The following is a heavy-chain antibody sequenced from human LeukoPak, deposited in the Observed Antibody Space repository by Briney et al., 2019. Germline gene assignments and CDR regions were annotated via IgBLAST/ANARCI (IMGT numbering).Heavy chain of an antibody. J-gene: IGHJ4*02. CDR2: IKQDGSEK. D-gene: IGHD2-8*02. Sequence: PGGSLRLSCAASGFTSSSYYMTWVRQAPGKGLEWVANIKQDGSEKYYVDSVKGRFTISRDNAKNSLSLQMNSLRAEDTAVYYCAGVYCTGDCYFDFWGQGTLVTVSS. CDR1: GFTSSSYY. CDR3: AGVYCTGDCYFDF. V-gene: IGHV3-7*01.